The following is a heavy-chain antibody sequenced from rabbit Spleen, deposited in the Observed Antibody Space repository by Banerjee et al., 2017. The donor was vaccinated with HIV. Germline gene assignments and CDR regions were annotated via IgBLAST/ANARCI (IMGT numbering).Heavy chain of an antibody. J-gene: IGHJ4*01. CDR3: ARDLTGVIGWNFGW. D-gene: IGHD1-1*01. CDR2: INAITGKA. CDR1: GFFFSNKAV. V-gene: IGHV1S40*01. Sequence: QSLVESGGGLVKPGGTLILICTASGFFFSNKAVMCWFRQAPGEGLVRIACINAITGKAVYASWAKGGSTFSKSSSTTVTLQMTSLTAADTATYFCARDLTGVIGWNFGWWGPGTLVTVS.